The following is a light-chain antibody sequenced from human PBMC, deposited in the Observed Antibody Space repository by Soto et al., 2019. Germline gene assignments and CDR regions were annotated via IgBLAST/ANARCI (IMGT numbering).Light chain of an antibody. CDR3: QPRGYWSA. J-gene: IGKJ1*01. V-gene: IGKV3-11*01. CDR2: DVS. CDR1: LSLSSY. Sequence: EVVLTQFPGTLSLSPGDRATLSCRASLSLSSYLTWYQHEPGQAPMLLFYDVSNRAYGIPDRFSSSAVGTNFTLTSSSVEPADFAIYYCQPRGYWSAFGQGTKVEIK.